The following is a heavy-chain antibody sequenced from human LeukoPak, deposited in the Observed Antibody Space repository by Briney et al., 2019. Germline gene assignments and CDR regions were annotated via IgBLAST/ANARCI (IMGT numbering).Heavy chain of an antibody. CDR1: GVSVSSNY. CDR3: SRDLNHKYYNSGSYRDIYY. Sequence: AGSLTLSCAVSGVSVSSNYMNWVRQAPGKGLEWVAVIYSGGSTYYTPSVKGRFTISRDNSKNMVYLQMNSLRAEDTAVYYCSRDLNHKYYNSGSYRDIYYWGQGTLVTVSS. J-gene: IGHJ4*02. CDR2: IYSGGST. D-gene: IGHD3-10*01. V-gene: IGHV3-66*01.